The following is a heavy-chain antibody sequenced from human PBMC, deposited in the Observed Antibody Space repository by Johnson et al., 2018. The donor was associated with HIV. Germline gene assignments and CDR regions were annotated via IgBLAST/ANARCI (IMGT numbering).Heavy chain of an antibody. CDR2: INSDGSST. D-gene: IGHD6-6*01. CDR3: ARDRGIAARPFRYAFDI. CDR1: GFTFSSYW. V-gene: IGHV3-74*01. Sequence: EQLVESGGGVVRPGGSLRLSCAASGFTFSSYWMHWVRQAPGKGLVWVSRINSDGSSTSYADSVKGRFTISRDNAKNTLYLQMNSLRAEDTAVYYCARDRGIAARPFRYAFDIWGQGTMVTVSS. J-gene: IGHJ3*02.